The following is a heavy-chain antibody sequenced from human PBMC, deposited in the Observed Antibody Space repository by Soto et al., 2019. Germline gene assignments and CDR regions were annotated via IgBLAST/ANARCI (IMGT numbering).Heavy chain of an antibody. Sequence: QITLKESGPTLVKPTQTLTLTCTFSGFSLSTSGVGVDWIRQPPGKALEWLALIYWDDEKRYSPSLKIRLTITKDHSKNQVVLTMTNMDPVDTDTYCCAQRHTLIAGDAFYIWGQGTMVTVSS. CDR1: GFSLSTSGVG. D-gene: IGHD6-13*01. CDR3: AQRHTLIAGDAFYI. J-gene: IGHJ3*02. CDR2: IYWDDEK. V-gene: IGHV2-5*02.